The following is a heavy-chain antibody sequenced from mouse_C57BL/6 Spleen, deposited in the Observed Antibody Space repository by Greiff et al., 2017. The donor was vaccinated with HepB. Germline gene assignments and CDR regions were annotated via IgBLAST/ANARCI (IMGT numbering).Heavy chain of an antibody. J-gene: IGHJ1*03. CDR2: IRTQSNDYAT. D-gene: IGHD2-4*01. CDR1: GFSFNTYA. Sequence: EVQLVESGGGLVQPKGSLKLSCAASGFSFNTYAMNWVRQAPGKGLDWVARIRTQSNDYATYYADSVKDRFTISRDDSESMLYLQMNNLKTEDTAMYYCVRDLGLRRAWYFDVWGTGTTVTVSS. V-gene: IGHV10-1*01. CDR3: VRDLGLRRAWYFDV.